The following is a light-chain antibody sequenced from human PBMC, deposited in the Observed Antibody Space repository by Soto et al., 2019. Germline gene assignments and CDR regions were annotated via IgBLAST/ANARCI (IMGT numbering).Light chain of an antibody. J-gene: IGKJ4*01. CDR1: QSVSSY. CDR2: HAS. V-gene: IGKV3-11*01. CDR3: QQRSNWPLT. Sequence: EIVLTQSPATLSLSPGERATLSCRASQSVSSYLAWYQQKTGQAPRLLIYHASNRATGIPARFSGSVSGTDFTLTISSLEPEDFAVYYCQQRSNWPLTFVGGTKVEIK.